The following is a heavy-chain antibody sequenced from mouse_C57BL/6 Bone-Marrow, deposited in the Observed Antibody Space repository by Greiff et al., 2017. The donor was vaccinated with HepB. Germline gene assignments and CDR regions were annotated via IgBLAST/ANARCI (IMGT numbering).Heavy chain of an antibody. V-gene: IGHV1-64*01. J-gene: IGHJ4*01. D-gene: IGHD2-4*01. CDR3: ARDYDYDVDYYAMDY. CDR1: GYTFTSYW. Sequence: VQLQQPGAELVKPGASVKLSCKASGYTFTSYWMHWVKQRPGQGLEWIGMIHPNSGSTNYNEKFKSKATLTVDKSSSTAYMQRSSLTSDDSAVYYCARDYDYDVDYYAMDYWGQGTSVTVSS. CDR2: IHPNSGST.